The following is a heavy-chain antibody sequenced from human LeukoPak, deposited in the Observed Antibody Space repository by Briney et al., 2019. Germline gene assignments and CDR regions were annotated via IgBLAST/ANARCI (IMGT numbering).Heavy chain of an antibody. CDR1: AFTFTDYS. CDR2: ISTVSTYT. CDR3: ARDGSGFYLYNYMDV. Sequence: PGGSLRLSCAPSAFTFTDYSMNWVRQAPRKGLEWVASISTVSTYTFYADSGKGRFSISRGNVRNLLYLQMSSLGAEDTAVYYCARDGSGFYLYNYMDVWGKGTTVTVSS. J-gene: IGHJ6*03. D-gene: IGHD6-25*01. V-gene: IGHV3-21*06.